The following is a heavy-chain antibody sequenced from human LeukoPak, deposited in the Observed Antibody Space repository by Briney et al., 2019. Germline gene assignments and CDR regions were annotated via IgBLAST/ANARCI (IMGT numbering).Heavy chain of an antibody. D-gene: IGHD3-22*01. CDR1: GDSISSGDYY. CDR2: IPSSGST. V-gene: IGHV4-61*02. Sequence: SQTLSLTCTVSGDSISSGDYYWSWIRQPAGKGLEWIGRIPSSGSTNYNPSLKSRVTISVDTSKNQFSLKLSSVTAADTAVYFCARGPYSYDSSGAFDIWGQGTMVTVSS. CDR3: ARGPYSYDSSGAFDI. J-gene: IGHJ3*02.